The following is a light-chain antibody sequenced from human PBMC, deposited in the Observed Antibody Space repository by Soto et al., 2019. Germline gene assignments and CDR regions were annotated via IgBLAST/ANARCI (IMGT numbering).Light chain of an antibody. CDR1: RSDIGGYNY. V-gene: IGLV2-8*01. J-gene: IGLJ2*01. CDR2: DVY. CDR3: SSYAVNNKVV. Sequence: QSALTQPPSASGSLGQSVTISCTGTRSDIGGYNYVSWYLQYPGKAPKHMIYDVYKRPSGVPDRFSGSKSGNTASLTVSGLQAEDEADYYCSSYAVNNKVVFGGGTKLTVL.